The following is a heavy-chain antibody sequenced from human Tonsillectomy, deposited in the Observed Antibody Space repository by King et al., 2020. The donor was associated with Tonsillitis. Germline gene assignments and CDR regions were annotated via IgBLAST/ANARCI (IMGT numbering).Heavy chain of an antibody. V-gene: IGHV3-23*04. CDR1: GFTFSNYA. CDR2: VSGGDGST. J-gene: IGHJ6*02. D-gene: IGHD6-6*01. CDR3: AKTSYSSSFGMDV. Sequence: VQLVEAGGGLVQPGGSLRLSCAASGFTFSNYAMSGVLQSPGKGLECVSAVSGGDGSTYYADSVKGRFTISRDNSKNTLYLQMERLRAEDTAVYYCAKTSYSSSFGMDVWGQGTTVTVSS.